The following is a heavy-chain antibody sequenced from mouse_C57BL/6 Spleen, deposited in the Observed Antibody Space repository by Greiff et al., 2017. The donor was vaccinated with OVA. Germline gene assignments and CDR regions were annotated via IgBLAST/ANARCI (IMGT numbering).Heavy chain of an antibody. J-gene: IGHJ4*01. CDR3: ARSGVITTVVAKGDAMDY. CDR2: IHPNSGST. V-gene: IGHV1-64*01. Sequence: VQLQQPGAELVKPGASVKLSCKASGYTFTSYWMHWVKQRPGQGLEWIGMIHPNSGSTNYNEKFKSKATLTVDKSSSTAYMQLSSLTSEDSAVYYCARSGVITTVVAKGDAMDYWGQGTSVTVSS. CDR1: GYTFTSYW. D-gene: IGHD1-1*01.